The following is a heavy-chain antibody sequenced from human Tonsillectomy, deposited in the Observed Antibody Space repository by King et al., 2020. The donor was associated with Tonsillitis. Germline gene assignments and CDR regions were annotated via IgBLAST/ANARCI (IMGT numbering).Heavy chain of an antibody. CDR3: ANDRAIRGVIPNWFVP. CDR2: ISWNSGNI. CDR1: GFTFDDYA. Sequence: EQLVQSGGGLVQPGRSLRLSCAAFGFTFDDYAMHWVRQVPGKGLEWVSGISWNSGNIGYAEYVKGRFTISRDNAKNSLYLQMNSLRAEDTAVYYCANDRAIRGVIPNWFVPWGQGTLVTVSS. D-gene: IGHD3-10*01. V-gene: IGHV3-9*01. J-gene: IGHJ5*02.